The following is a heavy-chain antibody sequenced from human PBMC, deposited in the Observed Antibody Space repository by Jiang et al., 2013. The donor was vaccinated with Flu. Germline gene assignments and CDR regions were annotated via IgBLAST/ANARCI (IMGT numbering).Heavy chain of an antibody. CDR3: ARRPDLESVTHAYFYGMDV. CDR1: GGSSSGYY. J-gene: IGHJ6*02. CDR2: INHSGAT. D-gene: IGHD4-23*01. V-gene: IGHV4-34*01. Sequence: LLKPSETLSLTCAVYGGSSSGYYWSWIRQPPGKGLEWIGEINHSGATNYNPSLKSRVTISIDTSQRQFSLKLRSETAADTAVFYCARRPDLESVTHAYFYGMDVWGQGTAVTVSS.